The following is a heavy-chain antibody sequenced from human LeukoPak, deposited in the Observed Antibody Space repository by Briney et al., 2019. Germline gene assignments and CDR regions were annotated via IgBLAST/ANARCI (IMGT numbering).Heavy chain of an antibody. D-gene: IGHD1-1*01. CDR1: GGSISSGSYY. V-gene: IGHV4-61*02. CDR3: ARDKEVSGVAGTGRLDY. CDR2: IYTSGST. Sequence: PSQTLSLTCTVSGGSISSGSYYWSWIRQPAGKGLEWIGRIYTSGSTNYNPSLKSRVTISVDTSKNQFSLKLSSVTAADTAVYYCARDKEVSGVAGTGRLDYWGQGTLVTVSS. J-gene: IGHJ4*02.